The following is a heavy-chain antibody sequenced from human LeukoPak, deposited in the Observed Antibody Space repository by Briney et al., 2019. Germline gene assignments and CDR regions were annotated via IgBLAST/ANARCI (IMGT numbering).Heavy chain of an antibody. Sequence: GGSLRLSCAASGFTFSSYAMSWVRQAPGKGLEWVSAISGSGGSTYYADSVKGRFTISRDNSKNTLCLQMNSLRAEDTAVYYCAKDGYYYDSSGYSGPFDYWGQGTLVTVSS. J-gene: IGHJ4*02. CDR2: ISGSGGST. V-gene: IGHV3-23*01. CDR3: AKDGYYYDSSGYSGPFDY. D-gene: IGHD3-22*01. CDR1: GFTFSSYA.